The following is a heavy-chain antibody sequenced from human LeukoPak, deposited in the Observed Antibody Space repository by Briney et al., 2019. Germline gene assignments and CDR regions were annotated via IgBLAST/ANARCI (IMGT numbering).Heavy chain of an antibody. Sequence: PGRSLRLSCTASGFTFGDYAMSWVRQAPGKGLEWVGFIRSKAYGGTTEYAASVKGRFTISRDDSKSIAYLQMNSLKTEDTAVYHCSTSSGYYYGLSWVDYWGQGTLVTVSS. D-gene: IGHD3-22*01. CDR2: IRSKAYGGTT. V-gene: IGHV3-49*04. CDR3: STSSGYYYGLSWVDY. CDR1: GFTFGDYA. J-gene: IGHJ4*02.